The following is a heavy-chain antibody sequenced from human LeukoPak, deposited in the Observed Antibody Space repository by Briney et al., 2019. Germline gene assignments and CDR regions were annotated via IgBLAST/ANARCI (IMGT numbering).Heavy chain of an antibody. CDR2: ITRSSNYR. Sequence: GGSLRLSCAASGFTFSSYTMNWVRQAPGKGLEWVSSITRSSNYRYYSDSMKGRFTISRDNAKKSLYLHMNSLRAEDTAVYYCARGLGSYAYSDAFDIWGQGTLVTVSS. CDR1: GFTFSSYT. V-gene: IGHV3-21*01. J-gene: IGHJ3*02. CDR3: ARGLGSYAYSDAFDI. D-gene: IGHD3-16*01.